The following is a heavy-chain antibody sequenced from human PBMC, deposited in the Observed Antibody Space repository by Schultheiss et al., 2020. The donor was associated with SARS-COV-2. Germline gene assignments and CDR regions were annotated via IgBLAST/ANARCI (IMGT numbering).Heavy chain of an antibody. Sequence: GESLKISCAASGFTFSSYGMHWVRQAPGKGLEWVAVIWYDGSNKYYADSVKGRFTISRDNSKNTLYLQMNSLRAEDTAVYYCARADFCSGGNCYRQWFFDYWGQGTLVTVSS. J-gene: IGHJ4*02. D-gene: IGHD2-15*01. V-gene: IGHV3-33*08. CDR1: GFTFSSYG. CDR3: ARADFCSGGNCYRQWFFDY. CDR2: IWYDGSNK.